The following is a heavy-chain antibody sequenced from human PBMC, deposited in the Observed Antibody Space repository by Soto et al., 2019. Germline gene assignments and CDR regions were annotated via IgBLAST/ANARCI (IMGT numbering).Heavy chain of an antibody. CDR2: ISFDGTKI. CDR1: GFTFRAYD. J-gene: IGHJ5*02. V-gene: IGHV3-33*05. D-gene: IGHD3-10*01. CDR3: VRDILRLPYGSGRFDP. Sequence: HLQESGGGLVQPGESLRLSCVASGFTFRAYDMYWVRQSPGRGLEWVAMISFDGTKIHYADSVKGRFAISRDNGKNRLDLQMNSLRAEDTALYRCVRDILRLPYGSGRFDPWGLGTLVTVSS.